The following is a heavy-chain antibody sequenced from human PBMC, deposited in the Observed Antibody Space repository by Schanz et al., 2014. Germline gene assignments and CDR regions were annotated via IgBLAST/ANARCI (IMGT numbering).Heavy chain of an antibody. CDR3: ARDLTVDTGYVVHYYYYGMDV. CDR1: GYTFVSYS. V-gene: IGHV1-46*01. Sequence: QVHLVQSGAEVKGPGASVKVSCKASGYTFVSYSMHWVRQAPGQGLEWMGIINPSGGGTSYALRFQDRVTVTRDTSRSTVYRELSSLRSDDTAVYYCARDLTVDTGYVVHYYYYGMDVWGQGTTVTVSS. D-gene: IGHD5-12*01. CDR2: INPSGGGT. J-gene: IGHJ6*02.